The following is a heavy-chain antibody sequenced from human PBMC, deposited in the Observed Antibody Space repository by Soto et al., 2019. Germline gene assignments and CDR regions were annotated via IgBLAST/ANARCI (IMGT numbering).Heavy chain of an antibody. J-gene: IGHJ5*02. Sequence: QVQLGPSGAEGEKPGASGKVFCKASGSHFNNFGITWAGQAPGQGLEWMGGVNPLFGTANYAQRCQGRLAITADESTNTAYMELNTLKSEDTAVYYCATSSRRHCRGDTCYENWFDPWGQGTLVTVSS. D-gene: IGHD2-21*02. V-gene: IGHV1-69*01. CDR2: VNPLFGTA. CDR3: ATSSRRHCRGDTCYENWFDP. CDR1: GSHFNNFG.